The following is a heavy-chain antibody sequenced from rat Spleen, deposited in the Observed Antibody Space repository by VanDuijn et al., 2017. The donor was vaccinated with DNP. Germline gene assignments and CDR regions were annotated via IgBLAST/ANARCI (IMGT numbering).Heavy chain of an antibody. CDR2: ISSDGSHT. J-gene: IGHJ2*01. CDR1: GFTFSDYY. D-gene: IGHD5-1*01. V-gene: IGHV5-7*01. Sequence: EVKLVESGGGLVQPGRSLKLSCAGSGFTFSDYYMAWVRQTPTKGLDWVASISSDGSHTYYRDSVKGRFTISRDNAKSSLFLQMDSLRSEDTATYYCARRDWEVDFDNWGQGVMVTVSS. CDR3: ARRDWEVDFDN.